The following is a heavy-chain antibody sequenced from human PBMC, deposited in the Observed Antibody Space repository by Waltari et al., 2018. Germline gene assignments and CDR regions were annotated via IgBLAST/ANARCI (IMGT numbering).Heavy chain of an antibody. Sequence: QVQLVQSGAEVKKPGASVKVSCKASGYTFTAYYMHWVRQAPGQGLEWMGWINPNSGGTNYAQKFQGRVTMTRDTSISTAYMELSRLRSDDTAVYFCARGGALWFGELSSSDYWGQGTLVTVSS. V-gene: IGHV1-2*02. CDR1: GYTFTAYY. CDR2: INPNSGGT. J-gene: IGHJ4*02. D-gene: IGHD3-10*01. CDR3: ARGGALWFGELSSSDY.